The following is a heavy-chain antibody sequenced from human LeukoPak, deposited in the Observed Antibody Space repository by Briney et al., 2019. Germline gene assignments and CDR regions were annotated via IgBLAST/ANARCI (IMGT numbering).Heavy chain of an antibody. D-gene: IGHD3-10*01. CDR1: GFTFITFG. Sequence: GSLRLSSAASGFTFITFGMHWVRQAPGTGLEWVAVISYDGNNQYYSDSVKGRFTISRDNSKNTLYLQMSSLRPEDTALYYCAKEHRLRGVIYWFDPWGQGTLVTVSS. CDR3: AKEHRLRGVIYWFDP. V-gene: IGHV3-30*18. J-gene: IGHJ5*02. CDR2: ISYDGNNQ.